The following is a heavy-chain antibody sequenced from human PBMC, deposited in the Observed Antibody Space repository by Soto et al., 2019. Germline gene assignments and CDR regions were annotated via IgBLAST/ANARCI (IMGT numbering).Heavy chain of an antibody. CDR3: AKSRGRDGYNFNYFDY. CDR1: GFTFSSYA. D-gene: IGHD5-12*01. J-gene: IGHJ4*02. Sequence: GGSLRLSCTASGFTFSSYAMSWVRQAPGKGLEWVSVISDSGGSKYNADSVKGRFTISRDNSKSTLYLQMNSLRAEDTAVYFCAKSRGRDGYNFNYFDYWGQGTQVTVSS. V-gene: IGHV3-23*01. CDR2: ISDSGGSK.